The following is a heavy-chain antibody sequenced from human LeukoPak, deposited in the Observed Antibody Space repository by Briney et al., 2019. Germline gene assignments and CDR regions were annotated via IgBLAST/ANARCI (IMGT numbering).Heavy chain of an antibody. CDR2: ISGSGGST. V-gene: IGHV3-23*01. CDR3: AKGRDGYNADFDY. CDR1: GFTFSSYA. Sequence: GGSLRLSCAAPGFTFSSYAMSWVRQAPGKGLEWVSGISGSGGSTYYADSVKGRFTISRDNSKNTLYLQMNSLRAEDTAVYYCAKGRDGYNADFDYWGQGTLVTVSS. J-gene: IGHJ4*02. D-gene: IGHD5-24*01.